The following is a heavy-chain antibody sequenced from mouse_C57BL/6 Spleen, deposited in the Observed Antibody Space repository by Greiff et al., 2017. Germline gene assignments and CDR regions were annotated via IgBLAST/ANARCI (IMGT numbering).Heavy chain of an antibody. Sequence: EVQLVESGAEFVQPGASVKLSCTASGFNINDYYMHWVKQGTEKGLEWIGRIDPEDGETKYAPKLQGKVIITADTSSNTACLQLSSLTSEDTAVYDCAELPYSAMDYWGQGTSVTVSA. CDR3: AELPYSAMDY. V-gene: IGHV14-2*01. CDR1: GFNINDYY. CDR2: IDPEDGET. J-gene: IGHJ4*01.